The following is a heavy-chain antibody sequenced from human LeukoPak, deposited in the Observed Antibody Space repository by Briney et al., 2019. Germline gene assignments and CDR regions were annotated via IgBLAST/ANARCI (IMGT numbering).Heavy chain of an antibody. Sequence: GGSLRLSCAASGFTFSSYGMHWVRQAPGKGLEWVAVISYDGSNKYYADSVKGRFTISRDNSKNTLYLQMNSLRAEDTAVYYCAKTPSMSGTYDYWGQGTLVTVSS. J-gene: IGHJ4*02. CDR1: GFTFSSYG. CDR3: AKTPSMSGTYDY. V-gene: IGHV3-30*18. CDR2: ISYDGSNK. D-gene: IGHD3-3*01.